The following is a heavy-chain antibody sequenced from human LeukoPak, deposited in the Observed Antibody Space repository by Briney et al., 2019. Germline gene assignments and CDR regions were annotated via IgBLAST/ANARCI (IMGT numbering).Heavy chain of an antibody. V-gene: IGHV3-74*01. D-gene: IGHD3-9*01. CDR3: ARDRDILTGYGSFDY. CDR1: GFTFSSYW. Sequence: PGGSLRLSCAASGFTFSSYWMHWVRQAPGKGLVWVSRINSDGSSTSYADSVKGRFTISRDNAKNSVSLQMNSLRVEDTAVYYCARDRDILTGYGSFDYWGQGTPVTVSS. J-gene: IGHJ4*02. CDR2: INSDGSST.